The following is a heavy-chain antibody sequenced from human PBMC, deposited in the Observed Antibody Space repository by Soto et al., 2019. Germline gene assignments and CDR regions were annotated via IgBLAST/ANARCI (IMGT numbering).Heavy chain of an antibody. J-gene: IGHJ6*02. CDR2: ISYDGSNK. CDR3: AKDHYGPRYYYYYYGMDV. V-gene: IGHV3-30*18. CDR1: GFTFSSYG. D-gene: IGHD3-10*01. Sequence: GGSLRLSCAASGFTFSSYGMHWVRQAPGKGLEWVAVISYDGSNKYYADSVKGRFTISRDNSKNTLYLQMNSLRAEDTAVYYCAKDHYGPRYYYYYYGMDVWGQGTTVTVSS.